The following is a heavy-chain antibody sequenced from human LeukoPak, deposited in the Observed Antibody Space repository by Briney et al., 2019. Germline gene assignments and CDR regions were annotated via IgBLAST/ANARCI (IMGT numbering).Heavy chain of an antibody. CDR2: IYTSGST. V-gene: IGHV4-61*02. Sequence: SETLSLTCTVSGGSISSGSYYWSWIRQPAGKGLEWIGRIYTSGSTNYNPSLKSRVTISVDTSKNQFSLKLSSVTAADTAVYYCARSYGTNDYWGQGTLVTVS. CDR3: ARSYGTNDY. J-gene: IGHJ4*02. CDR1: GGSISSGSYY. D-gene: IGHD4-17*01.